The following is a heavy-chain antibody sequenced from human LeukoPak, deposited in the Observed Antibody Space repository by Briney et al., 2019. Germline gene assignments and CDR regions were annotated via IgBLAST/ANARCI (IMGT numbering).Heavy chain of an antibody. CDR2: IYYSGST. V-gene: IGHV4-59*01. D-gene: IGHD2-15*01. J-gene: IGHJ3*02. CDR3: ARVLLVQEAFDI. CDR1: GGSISSYY. Sequence: RSSETLSLTCTVSGGSISSYYWSWIRQPPGKGLEWIGYIYYSGSTNYNPSLKSRVTISVDTSKNQFSLKLSSVTAADTAVYYCARVLLVQEAFDIWGQGTMVTVSS.